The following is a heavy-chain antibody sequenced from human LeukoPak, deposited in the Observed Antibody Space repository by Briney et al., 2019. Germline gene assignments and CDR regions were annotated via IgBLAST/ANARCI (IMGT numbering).Heavy chain of an antibody. Sequence: SETLSLTCAVSGGSISSSNRWSWVRQPPGKGLEWIGEIYHSGSTNYNPSLKSRVTISVDKSKNQFSLKLSSVTAADTAVYYCARGSQQLVYNWFDHWGQGTLVTVSS. V-gene: IGHV4-4*02. CDR1: GGSISSSNR. CDR3: ARGSQQLVYNWFDH. CDR2: IYHSGST. D-gene: IGHD6-13*01. J-gene: IGHJ5*02.